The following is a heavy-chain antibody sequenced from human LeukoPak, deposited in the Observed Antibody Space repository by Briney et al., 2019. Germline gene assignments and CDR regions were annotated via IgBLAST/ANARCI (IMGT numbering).Heavy chain of an antibody. V-gene: IGHV4-59*08. Sequence: SETLSLTCTVSGGSISSYYWSWIRQPPGKGLEWIGYIYYSGSTNYNPSLKSRVTISVDTSKNQFSLKLSSVTAADTAVYYCARTNSSGSYRVYYFDYWGQGTLVTVSS. D-gene: IGHD1-26*01. CDR2: IYYSGST. CDR1: GGSISSYY. CDR3: ARTNSSGSYRVYYFDY. J-gene: IGHJ4*02.